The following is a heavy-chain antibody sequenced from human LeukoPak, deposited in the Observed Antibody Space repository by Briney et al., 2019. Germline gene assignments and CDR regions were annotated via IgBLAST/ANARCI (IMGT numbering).Heavy chain of an antibody. D-gene: IGHD3-22*01. CDR2: IIPILGIA. V-gene: IGHV1-69*04. J-gene: IGHJ4*02. Sequence: ASVKVSCKASGGTFSSYAISWVRQAPGQGLEWMGRIIPILGIANYAQKFQGRVTITADKSTSTAYMELSSLRSEDTAVYYCARDHYDSSGGDYWGQGTLVTVSS. CDR3: ARDHYDSSGGDY. CDR1: GGTFSSYA.